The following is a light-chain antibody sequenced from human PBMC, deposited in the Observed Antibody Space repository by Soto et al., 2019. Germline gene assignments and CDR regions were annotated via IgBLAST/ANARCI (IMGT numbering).Light chain of an antibody. CDR1: QSISSW. Sequence: DIQMTQSPSTLSASVGDRVTITCRASQSISSWLAWYQQKPGKAPKLLIYKASSLESGVPSRFSGMGSGTEFTLTISSLQPDDFATYYCQQCNSYPWTFGQGTKVEIK. CDR3: QQCNSYPWT. V-gene: IGKV1-5*03. CDR2: KAS. J-gene: IGKJ1*01.